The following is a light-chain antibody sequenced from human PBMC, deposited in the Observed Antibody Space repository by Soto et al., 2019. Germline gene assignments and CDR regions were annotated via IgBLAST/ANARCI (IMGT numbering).Light chain of an antibody. CDR1: ENINML. V-gene: IGKV1-5*03. CDR2: EAS. J-gene: IGKJ1*01. Sequence: RLTQSPSTLSASVGDRVTITCRASENINMLLDWYQHKAGKAPELLIYEASRLQSGVPSRFSGSGSGTEFTLTIRSLQPDDFATYYCQHHLRYPRTFGQGTKVEVK. CDR3: QHHLRYPRT.